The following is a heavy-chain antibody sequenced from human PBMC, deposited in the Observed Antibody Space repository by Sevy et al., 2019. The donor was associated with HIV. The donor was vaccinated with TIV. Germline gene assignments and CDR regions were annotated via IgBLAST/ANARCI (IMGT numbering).Heavy chain of an antibody. D-gene: IGHD3-3*01. V-gene: IGHV1-46*01. Sequence: ASVKVSCKASGYTFSSYYMHWVRQAPGQGLEWMGIINPSGGSTSYAQKFQGRVTMTRDTSTSTVYMELSSLRSEDTAIYYCARDLTIFGVIPDYWGLGTLVTVSS. CDR3: ARDLTIFGVIPDY. CDR1: GYTFSSYY. CDR2: INPSGGST. J-gene: IGHJ4*02.